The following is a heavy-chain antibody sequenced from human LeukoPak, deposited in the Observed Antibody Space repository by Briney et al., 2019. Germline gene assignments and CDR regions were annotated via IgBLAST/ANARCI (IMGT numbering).Heavy chain of an antibody. V-gene: IGHV4-59*12. D-gene: IGHD4-17*01. Sequence: PSETLSLTCTVSGGSISSYYWSWIRQPPGKGLEWIGYIYYSGSTNYNPSLKSRVTISVDTSKNQFSLKLSSVTAADTAVYYCARAHGDYVYFDYWGQGTLVTVSS. CDR2: IYYSGST. CDR3: ARAHGDYVYFDY. J-gene: IGHJ4*02. CDR1: GGSISSYY.